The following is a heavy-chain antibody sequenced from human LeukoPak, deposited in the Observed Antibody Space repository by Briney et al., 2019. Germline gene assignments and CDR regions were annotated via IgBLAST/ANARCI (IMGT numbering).Heavy chain of an antibody. V-gene: IGHV1-2*02. J-gene: IGHJ4*02. Sequence: ASVKVSCKPSGYTFTDSYIHWVRQAPGVGLQWMGWISPNNGDTKYAEDFQDMVTMTRDTSIRTAYMELTGLTPDDTAVYYCVRSTIGASAYWGRGTLVTVSS. D-gene: IGHD3-10*01. CDR1: GYTFTDSY. CDR2: ISPNNGDT. CDR3: VRSTIGASAY.